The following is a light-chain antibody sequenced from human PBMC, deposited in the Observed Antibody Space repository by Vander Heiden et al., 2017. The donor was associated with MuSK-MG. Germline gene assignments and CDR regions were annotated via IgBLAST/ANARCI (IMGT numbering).Light chain of an antibody. CDR2: GAY. V-gene: IGKV3-20*01. Sequence: EVLLTQSPGTLSLSPGERATLSCRASQRVISCYLAWSQQKPGQAPRLLIYGAYRRGTGMPERSSGSGSGKDFTLTISRLEPEDFRVYCCQSYGNSATFGRGTTVEIK. J-gene: IGKJ1*01. CDR1: QRVISCY. CDR3: QSYGNSAT.